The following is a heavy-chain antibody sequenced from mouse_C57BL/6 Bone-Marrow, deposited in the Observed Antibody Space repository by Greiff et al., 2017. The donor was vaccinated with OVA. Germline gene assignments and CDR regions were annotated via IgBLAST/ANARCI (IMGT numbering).Heavy chain of an antibody. V-gene: IGHV1-9*01. J-gene: IGHJ3*01. CDR3: ASEGHYYGSSSWFAY. D-gene: IGHD1-1*01. CDR1: GYTFTGYW. CDR2: ILPGSGST. Sequence: VQLQQSGAELMKPGASVKLSCKATGYTFTGYWIEWVKQRPGHGLEWIGEILPGSGSTNYNEKFKGKATFTADTSSNTAYMQLSSLTTEDSAIYCCASEGHYYGSSSWFAYWGQGTLVTVSA.